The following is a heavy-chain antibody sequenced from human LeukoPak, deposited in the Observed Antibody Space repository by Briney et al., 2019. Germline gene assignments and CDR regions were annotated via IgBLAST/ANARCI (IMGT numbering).Heavy chain of an antibody. CDR2: INSDGSST. V-gene: IGHV3-74*01. J-gene: IGHJ4*02. D-gene: IGHD3-10*01. CDR3: ARYYGSGSFRYFDY. CDR1: GFTFSSYW. Sequence: PGGSLRLSCAASGFTFSSYWMHWVRQAPGKGLVWVSRINSDGSSTSYADSVKGRVTISRDNSKNTLYLQMNSLRAEDTAVYYCARYYGSGSFRYFDYWGQGTLVTVSS.